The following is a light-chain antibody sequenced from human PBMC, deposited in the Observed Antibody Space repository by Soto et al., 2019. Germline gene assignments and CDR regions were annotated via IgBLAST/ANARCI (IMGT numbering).Light chain of an antibody. J-gene: IGLJ3*02. Sequence: QTVVTQEPSFSVSPGGTVTLTCGLSSGSVSTTYYPSWYQQTPGQAPRTLIYSTNTRSSGVPDRFSGSILGNKAALTITGAQEDDEADYYCVLYMSSGISVFGGGTKLTVL. CDR2: STN. CDR1: SGSVSTTYY. V-gene: IGLV8-61*01. CDR3: VLYMSSGISV.